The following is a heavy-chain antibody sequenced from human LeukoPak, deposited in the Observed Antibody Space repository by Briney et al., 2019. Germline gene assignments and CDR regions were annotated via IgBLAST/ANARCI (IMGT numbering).Heavy chain of an antibody. CDR3: ARENDSSGYYYLFDY. Sequence: ASVKVSCKASGYTFTSYGISWVRQAPGQGLEWMGWISAYNGNTNYAQKLQGRVTMTTDTFTSTAYMELRSLRSEDTAVYHCARENDSSGYYYLFDYWGQGTLVTVSS. J-gene: IGHJ4*02. V-gene: IGHV1-18*01. D-gene: IGHD3-22*01. CDR2: ISAYNGNT. CDR1: GYTFTSYG.